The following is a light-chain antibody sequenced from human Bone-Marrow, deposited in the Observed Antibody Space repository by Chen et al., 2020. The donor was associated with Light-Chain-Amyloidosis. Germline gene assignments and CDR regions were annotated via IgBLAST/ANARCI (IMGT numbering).Light chain of an antibody. Sequence: SYELPQPPSVSVSPGQTARITCSGDDLPTKYDDWYPQKPGQAPVLVIHRDTERPSGISERFSGSSSGTTATLTISGVQAEDEADYHCQSADSSGTYEVIFGGGTKLTVL. CDR1: DLPTKY. V-gene: IGLV3-25*03. CDR3: QSADSSGTYEVI. J-gene: IGLJ2*01. CDR2: RDT.